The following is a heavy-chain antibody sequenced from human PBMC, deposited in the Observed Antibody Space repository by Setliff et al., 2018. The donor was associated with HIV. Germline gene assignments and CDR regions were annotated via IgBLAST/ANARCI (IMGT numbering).Heavy chain of an antibody. D-gene: IGHD2-21*02. CDR2: IYFSGSA. Sequence: SETLSLTCTVSGGSIRSYYWSWIRQSPGKGLEWIGYIYFSGSATHNPTLKSPVSISVDTSKNQFYLTITSVTAADTAVYYCARGRVFCDGDSCYHFDYWGRGILVTVSS. V-gene: IGHV4-59*12. J-gene: IGHJ4*02. CDR3: ARGRVFCDGDSCYHFDY. CDR1: GGSIRSYY.